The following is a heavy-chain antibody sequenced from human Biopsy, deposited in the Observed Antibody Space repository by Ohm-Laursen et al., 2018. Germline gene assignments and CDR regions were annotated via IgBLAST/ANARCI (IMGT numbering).Heavy chain of an antibody. Sequence: GESLKISCKFSGYNYTNYWIGWVRQMPGKGLEWMGLVYPDDSNSRYSPSFQGHVTISADKSTSTAYLQWNSLTASDTAVYYCARQFMSGPTSAGGYWGQGTLVTVSS. CDR1: GYNYTNYW. J-gene: IGHJ4*02. CDR2: VYPDDSNS. CDR3: ARQFMSGPTSAGGY. D-gene: IGHD2-2*01. V-gene: IGHV5-51*01.